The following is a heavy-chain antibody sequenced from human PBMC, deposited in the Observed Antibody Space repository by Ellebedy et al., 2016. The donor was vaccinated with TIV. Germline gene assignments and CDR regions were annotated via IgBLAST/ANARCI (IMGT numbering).Heavy chain of an antibody. CDR2: ISGSGGST. V-gene: IGHV3-23*01. CDR1: GFTFSSYA. Sequence: GGSLRLXXAASGFTFSSYAMSWVRQAPGKGLEWVSAISGSGGSTYYADSVKGRFTISRDNSKNTLYLQMNSLRAEDTAVYYCAKRYCSGGSCYSFFDSWGQGTLVTVSS. J-gene: IGHJ4*02. D-gene: IGHD2-15*01. CDR3: AKRYCSGGSCYSFFDS.